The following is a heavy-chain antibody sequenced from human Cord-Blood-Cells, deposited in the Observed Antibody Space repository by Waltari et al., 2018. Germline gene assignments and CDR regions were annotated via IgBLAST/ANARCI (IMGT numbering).Heavy chain of an antibody. CDR1: GGSSSGYY. D-gene: IGHD3-10*01. Sequence: QVQLQQWGAGLLTLSETLSPTCAVYGGSSSGYYWRWTRLLPGKGLEWIGEINHSGSTNYNPSLKSRVTISVDTSKNQFSLKLSSVTAADTAVYYCARGKGVPLMVRGNWFDPWGQGTLVTVSS. V-gene: IGHV4-34*01. J-gene: IGHJ5*02. CDR2: INHSGST. CDR3: ARGKGVPLMVRGNWFDP.